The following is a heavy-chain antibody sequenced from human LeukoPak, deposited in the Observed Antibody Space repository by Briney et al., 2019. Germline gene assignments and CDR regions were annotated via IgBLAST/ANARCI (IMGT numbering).Heavy chain of an antibody. CDR2: INSDGSST. Sequence: GGSLRLSCAASGFTFSSYWMHWVRQVPGKGLVWVSRINSDGSSTSNADSAKGRITISRDNAKNTLYLQMNSLRAEDTAVYYCARDKYSSSSLDYWGQGTLVTVSS. V-gene: IGHV3-74*01. CDR3: ARDKYSSSSLDY. J-gene: IGHJ4*02. CDR1: GFTFSSYW. D-gene: IGHD6-6*01.